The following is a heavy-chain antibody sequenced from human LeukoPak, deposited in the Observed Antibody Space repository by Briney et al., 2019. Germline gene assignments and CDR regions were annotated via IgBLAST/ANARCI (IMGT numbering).Heavy chain of an antibody. D-gene: IGHD3-22*01. CDR2: IYSGGST. V-gene: IGHV3-53*01. Sequence: PGGSLRLSCAASGFTVSSNYMGWVRQAPGKGLEWVSVIYSGGSTYYADSVKGRFTISRDSSKNTLYLQMNSLRAEDTAVYYCARDHYYDSSGYYRFDYWGQGTLVTVSS. CDR3: ARDHYYDSSGYYRFDY. CDR1: GFTVSSNY. J-gene: IGHJ4*02.